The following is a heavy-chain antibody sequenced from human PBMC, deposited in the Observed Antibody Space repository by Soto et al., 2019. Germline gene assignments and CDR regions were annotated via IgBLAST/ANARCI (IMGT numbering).Heavy chain of an antibody. J-gene: IGHJ6*02. CDR3: ARNRVVVVGATYYYYYGMDV. CDR1: GFSFSSYA. D-gene: IGHD2-15*01. CDR2: ISYDGSNK. Sequence: GGSLRLSCAASGFSFSSYAMHWVRQAPGKGLEWVAVISYDGSNKYNADSVKGQITISRDNSKNTLYLQMNSLRAEDTAVYYCARNRVVVVGATYYYYYGMDVWGQGTTVTVSS. V-gene: IGHV3-30-3*01.